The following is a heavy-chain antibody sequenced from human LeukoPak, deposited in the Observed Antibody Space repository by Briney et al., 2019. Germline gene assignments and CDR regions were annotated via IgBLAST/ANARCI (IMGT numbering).Heavy chain of an antibody. CDR2: INPNSGGT. D-gene: IGHD2-8*01. V-gene: IGHV1-2*06. CDR3: ARAYCTNGVCCTYY. CDR1: GYTFTGYY. J-gene: IGHJ4*02. Sequence: ASVKVSCKASGYTFTGYYMHWVRQAPGQGLEWMGRINPNSGGTNYAQKFQGRVTMTRDTSISTAYMELSRLRSDDTAVYYCARAYCTNGVCCTYYWGQGTLVTVSS.